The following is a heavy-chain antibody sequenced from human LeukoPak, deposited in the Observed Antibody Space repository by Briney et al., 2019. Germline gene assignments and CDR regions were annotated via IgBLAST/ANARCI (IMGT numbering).Heavy chain of an antibody. J-gene: IGHJ4*02. V-gene: IGHV3-74*01. Sequence: PGGSLRLSCAASGFTFSTYGMSWVRQAPGKGLAWVSVIRSDGSISTYADSVKGRFTISRDTAKNTLYLQMNSLRAEDTAVYYCARDGRSGNFDKWGQGTLVSVSS. D-gene: IGHD1-26*01. CDR3: ARDGRSGNFDK. CDR1: GFTFSTYG. CDR2: IRSDGSIS.